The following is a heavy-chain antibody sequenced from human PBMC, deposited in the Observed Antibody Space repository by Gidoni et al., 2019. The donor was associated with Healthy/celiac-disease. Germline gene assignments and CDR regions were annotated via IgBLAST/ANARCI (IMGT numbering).Heavy chain of an antibody. CDR1: GFTFSSYS. V-gene: IGHV3-21*06. J-gene: IGHJ6*02. CDR2: ISSSSSYI. D-gene: IGHD5-18*01. CDR3: ASKTARVEGMDV. Sequence: EVQLVESGGGLVQPGGSLRLSCAASGFTFSSYSMNWVRQAPGKGLEWVSSISSSSSYIYYADSVKGRFTISRDNAKNSLYLQMNSLRAEDTAVYYCASKTARVEGMDVWGQGTTVTVSS.